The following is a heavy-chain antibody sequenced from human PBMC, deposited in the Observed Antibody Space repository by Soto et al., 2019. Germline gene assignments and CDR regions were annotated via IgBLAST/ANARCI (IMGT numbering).Heavy chain of an antibody. CDR2: ISYDGSNN. D-gene: IGHD3-10*01. CDR1: GFIFSTYA. J-gene: IGHJ3*01. Sequence: GGSLRLSCTASGFIFSTYAMYWVRQAPGKGLEWVAIISYDGSNNYYADSVKGRFTVPRDNSKNTLYLQMHSLRAEDTAVYYCARDGGGFGELLLNSYDAFDLWGQGKLVTVSS. V-gene: IGHV3-30*04. CDR3: ARDGGGFGELLLNSYDAFDL.